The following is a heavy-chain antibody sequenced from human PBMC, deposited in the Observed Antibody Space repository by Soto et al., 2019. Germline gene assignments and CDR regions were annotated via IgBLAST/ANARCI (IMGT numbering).Heavy chain of an antibody. Sequence: ASVKVSCKASGYTFTSYGISWVRQAPGQGLEWMGWISAYNGNTNYAQKFQDRVTITTDTSMSTAYMELSSLRSEDTAMYYCARGIYDSSGYWPQDHDAFDIWGQGTMVTVSS. CDR3: ARGIYDSSGYWPQDHDAFDI. D-gene: IGHD3-22*01. V-gene: IGHV1-18*01. J-gene: IGHJ3*02. CDR1: GYTFTSYG. CDR2: ISAYNGNT.